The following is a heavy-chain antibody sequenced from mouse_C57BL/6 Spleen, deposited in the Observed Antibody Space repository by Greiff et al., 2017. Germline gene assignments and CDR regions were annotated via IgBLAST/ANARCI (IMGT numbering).Heavy chain of an antibody. V-gene: IGHV1-82*01. CDR1: GYAFSSSW. D-gene: IGHD2-10*01. CDR2: IYPGDGDT. Sequence: VKLMESGPELVKPGASVKISCKASGYAFSSSWMNWVKQRPGKGLEWIGRIYPGDGDTNYNGKFKGKATLTADKSSSTAYMQLSSLTSEDSAVYFCASPFYGNYYFDYWGQGTTLTVSS. J-gene: IGHJ2*01. CDR3: ASPFYGNYYFDY.